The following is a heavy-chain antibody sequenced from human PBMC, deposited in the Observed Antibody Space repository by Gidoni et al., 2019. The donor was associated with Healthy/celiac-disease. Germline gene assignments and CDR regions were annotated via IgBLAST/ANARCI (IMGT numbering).Heavy chain of an antibody. CDR2: ISSSSSYI. D-gene: IGHD3-10*01. Sequence: ELQLVESGGGLVKPGGSLRLSCAASGFTFSSYSMNWVRQAPGKGLEWVSSISSSSSYIYYADSVKGRFTISRDNAKNSLYLQMNSLRAEDTAVYYCASIPYGSGSYLVYWGQGTLVTVSS. V-gene: IGHV3-21*01. CDR1: GFTFSSYS. CDR3: ASIPYGSGSYLVY. J-gene: IGHJ4*02.